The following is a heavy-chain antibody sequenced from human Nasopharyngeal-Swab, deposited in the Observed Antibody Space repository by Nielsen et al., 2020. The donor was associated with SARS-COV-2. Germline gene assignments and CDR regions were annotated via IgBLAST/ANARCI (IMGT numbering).Heavy chain of an antibody. D-gene: IGHD3-3*01. Sequence: SETLSLTCAVYGGSFSGYYWSWIRQPPGRGLEWIGEINHSGSTNYNPSLKSRVTISVDTSKNQFSLKLSSVTAADTAVYYCASVRAITIFGVVIERCGMDVWGQGTTVTVSS. CDR3: ASVRAITIFGVVIERCGMDV. J-gene: IGHJ6*02. V-gene: IGHV4-34*01. CDR2: INHSGST. CDR1: GGSFSGYY.